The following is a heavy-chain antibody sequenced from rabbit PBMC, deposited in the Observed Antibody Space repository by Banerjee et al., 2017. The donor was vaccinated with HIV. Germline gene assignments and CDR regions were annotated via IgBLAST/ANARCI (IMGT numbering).Heavy chain of an antibody. CDR2: INTSSGNT. J-gene: IGHJ4*01. CDR1: GFSFSDKYV. D-gene: IGHD4-1*01. CDR3: ARDLAGAIGWNFSL. Sequence: QEQLEESGGDLVKPGRSLTLTCTASGFSFSDKYVMCWVRQAPGKGLEWIGCINTSSGNTVYASWAKGRFTISKTSSTTVTLQMTSLTAADTATYFCARDLAGAIGWNFSLWGPGTLVTVS. V-gene: IGHV1S45*01.